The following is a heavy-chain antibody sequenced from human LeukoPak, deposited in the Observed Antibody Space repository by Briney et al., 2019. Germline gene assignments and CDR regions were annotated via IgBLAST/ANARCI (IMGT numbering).Heavy chain of an antibody. CDR1: GFTFSSYG. CDR2: ISYDGSSK. D-gene: IGHD5-18*01. CDR3: ARDLGYSYGVDY. Sequence: GGSLRLSCAASGFTFSSYGMHWVRQAPGKGLEWVAVISYDGSSKDYADSVKGRFTISRDNAKNTLYLQMNSLRAEDTAVYYCARDLGYSYGVDYWGQGTLVTVSS. J-gene: IGHJ4*02. V-gene: IGHV3-30*03.